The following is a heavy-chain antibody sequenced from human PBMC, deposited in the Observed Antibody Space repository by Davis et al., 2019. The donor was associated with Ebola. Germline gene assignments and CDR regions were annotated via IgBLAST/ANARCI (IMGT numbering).Heavy chain of an antibody. CDR3: ARALYSGNFYYFDY. V-gene: IGHV4-59*01. D-gene: IGHD1-26*01. CDR2: IYYSGST. CDR1: GGSISSYY. J-gene: IGHJ4*02. Sequence: SETLSLTCTVSGGSISSYYWSWIRQPPGKGLEWIGYIYYSGSTNYNPSLKSRVTISVDTSKNQFSLKLTSVTAADTAVYYCARALYSGNFYYFDYWGQGTLVTVSS.